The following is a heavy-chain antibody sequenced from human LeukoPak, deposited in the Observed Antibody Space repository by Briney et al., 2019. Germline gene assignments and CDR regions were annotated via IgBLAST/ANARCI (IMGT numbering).Heavy chain of an antibody. CDR2: IRSKAYGGTT. Sequence: GGSLRLSCTASGFTFGDYAMSWFRQAPGKGLEWVGFIRSKAYGGTTEYAASVKGRFTISRDDSKSIAYLQMNSLKTEDTAVYYCTRADSTRDYGGNSTESAFDIWGQGTMVTVSS. J-gene: IGHJ3*02. CDR3: TRADSTRDYGGNSTESAFDI. D-gene: IGHD4-23*01. CDR1: GFTFGDYA. V-gene: IGHV3-49*03.